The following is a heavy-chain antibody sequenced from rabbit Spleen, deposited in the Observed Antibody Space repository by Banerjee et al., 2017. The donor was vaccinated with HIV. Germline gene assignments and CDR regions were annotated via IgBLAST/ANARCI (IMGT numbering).Heavy chain of an antibody. CDR1: GFSFSSNW. CDR2: IDTSDGDT. Sequence: ELVESGGGLVQPGESPKLTCTASGFSFSSNWICWVRQAPGKGLEWIACIDTSDGDTDYANWPKGRFTISKASSTTVTLKMTSLTAADTATYFCARNYVNAFDPWGQGTLVTVS. J-gene: IGHJ2*01. V-gene: IGHV1S45*01. CDR3: ARNYVNAFDP. D-gene: IGHD1-1*01.